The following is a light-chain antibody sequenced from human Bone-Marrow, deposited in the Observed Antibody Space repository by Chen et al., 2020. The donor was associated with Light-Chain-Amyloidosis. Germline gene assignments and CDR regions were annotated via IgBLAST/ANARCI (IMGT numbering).Light chain of an antibody. CDR2: EVT. CDR1: SSDVGGDNH. Sequence: ALTQPASVSGSPGQSLTISCTGTSSDVGGDNHVSWYQQHPDKAPKLMIYEVTNRPSWVPDRFSGSKSDNTASLTISGLQTEDEADYFCSSYTITNTLVFGSGTRVTVL. J-gene: IGLJ1*01. V-gene: IGLV2-14*01. CDR3: SSYTITNTLV.